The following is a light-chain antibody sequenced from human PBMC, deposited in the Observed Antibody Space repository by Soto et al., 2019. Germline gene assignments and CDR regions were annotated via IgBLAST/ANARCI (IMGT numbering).Light chain of an antibody. CDR1: QSVGSN. CDR2: AAS. V-gene: IGKV3-15*01. CDR3: QQYNNWS. Sequence: EVVMTQSPATLSVSPGERASLSCRASQSVGSNLAWYQQKPGQAPRLLIYAASTRATGVPAGFSGSGSGTEFTLTISSLQSEDFAVYYCQQYNNWSFGQGTRLEIK. J-gene: IGKJ5*01.